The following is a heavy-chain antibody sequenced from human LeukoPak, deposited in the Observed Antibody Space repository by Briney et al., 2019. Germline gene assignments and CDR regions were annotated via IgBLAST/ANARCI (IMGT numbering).Heavy chain of an antibody. D-gene: IGHD3-22*01. Sequence: SETLSLTCAVYGGSFSGYYWSWIRQPPGKGLEWIGEINHSGSTNYNPSLKSRVTMSVDTSKNQFSLKLSSVTAADTAVYYCARGPDYYDSSGYLDYWGQGTLVTVSS. V-gene: IGHV4-34*01. CDR2: INHSGST. CDR3: ARGPDYYDSSGYLDY. J-gene: IGHJ4*02. CDR1: GGSFSGYY.